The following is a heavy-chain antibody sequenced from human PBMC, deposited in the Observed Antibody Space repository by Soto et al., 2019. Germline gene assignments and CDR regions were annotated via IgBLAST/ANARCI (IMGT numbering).Heavy chain of an antibody. CDR2: VNHSGST. CDR1: GGPFSGYF. CDR3: ARGPHVTVIAVGQDYFDY. J-gene: IGHJ4*02. D-gene: IGHD3-22*01. V-gene: IGHV4-34*01. Sequence: SETLSLTCAVHGGPFSGYFWSRIRQPPGKGLEWIGEVNHSGSTNYNPSLMSRVTISVDTSKNQFSLKLTSVTAADTAVYYCARGPHVTVIAVGQDYFDYWGQGTLVTVSS.